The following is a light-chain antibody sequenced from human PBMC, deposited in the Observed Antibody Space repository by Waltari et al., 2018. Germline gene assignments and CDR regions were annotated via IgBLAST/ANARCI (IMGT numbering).Light chain of an antibody. CDR1: SSAVGAYNL. J-gene: IGLJ3*02. V-gene: IGLV2-23*02. CDR3: CSYVGSSTLM. CDR2: DVT. Sequence: QSALTQPASVSGSPGQSLTISCTGSSSAVGAYNLFSWYQQQPGKVPKLLIYDVTKRPSGVSNRFSGSKSGNTASLTISGLQAEDEADYYCCSYVGSSTLMFGGGTKLTVL.